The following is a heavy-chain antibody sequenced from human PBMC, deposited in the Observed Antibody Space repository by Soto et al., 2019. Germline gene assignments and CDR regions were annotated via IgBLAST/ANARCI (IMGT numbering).Heavy chain of an antibody. CDR3: ASDSYGYPDY. J-gene: IGHJ4*02. Sequence: GASVKVSCKASGGTFSSYAISGVRQAPGQGLEWMGGIIPIFGTANYAQKFQGRVTITADESTSTAYMELSSLRSEDTAVYYCASDSYGYPDYWGQGTLVTVSS. V-gene: IGHV1-69*13. CDR2: IIPIFGTA. CDR1: GGTFSSYA. D-gene: IGHD5-18*01.